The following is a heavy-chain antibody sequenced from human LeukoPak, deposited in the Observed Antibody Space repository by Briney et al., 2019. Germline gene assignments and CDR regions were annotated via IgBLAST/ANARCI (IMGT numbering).Heavy chain of an antibody. CDR3: ARDYVLAGEYFQR. D-gene: IGHD2-2*01. J-gene: IGHJ1*01. Sequence: SETLSLTCTVSGGSISSYYWSWIRQPPGKGLEWIGYIYYSGSTNYNPSLKSRVTISVDTSKNQFSLKLSSVTAADTAVYFCARDYVLAGEYFQRWGQGTLVTVSS. CDR2: IYYSGST. CDR1: GGSISSYY. V-gene: IGHV4-59*01.